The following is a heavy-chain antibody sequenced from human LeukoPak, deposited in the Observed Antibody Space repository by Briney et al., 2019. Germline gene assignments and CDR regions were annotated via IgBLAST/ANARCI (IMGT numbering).Heavy chain of an antibody. V-gene: IGHV3-48*03. CDR2: ISSSGRNI. CDR3: ARPPSITNPYYGMDV. Sequence: GGSLRLSCAASGFTFSNYEFNWVRQAPGKGLEWVSYISSSGRNIYYTDSVKGRFTISRDNAKNSLYLQMNSLRAEDTAVYYCARPPSITNPYYGMDVWGQGTTVTVSS. J-gene: IGHJ6*02. CDR1: GFTFSNYE. D-gene: IGHD3-3*01.